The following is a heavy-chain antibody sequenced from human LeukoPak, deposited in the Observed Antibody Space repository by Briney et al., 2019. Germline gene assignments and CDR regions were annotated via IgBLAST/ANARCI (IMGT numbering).Heavy chain of an antibody. J-gene: IGHJ4*02. CDR2: ISAYNGNT. D-gene: IGHD2-2*02. Sequence: GASVKVSCKASGYTFTSYDINWVRQATGQGLEWMGWISAYNGNTNYAQKLQGRVTMTTDTSTSTAYMELRSLRSDDTAVYYCATPPGGCSSTSCYSLFGYWGQGTLVTVSS. V-gene: IGHV1-18*01. CDR1: GYTFTSYD. CDR3: ATPPGGCSSTSCYSLFGY.